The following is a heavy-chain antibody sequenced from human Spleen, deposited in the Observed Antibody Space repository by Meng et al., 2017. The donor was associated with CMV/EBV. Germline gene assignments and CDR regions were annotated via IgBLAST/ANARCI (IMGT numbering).Heavy chain of an antibody. CDR2: MSSGGDTI. D-gene: IGHD4-11*01. Sequence: GGSLRLSCAASGFTFSGYYMNWIRQAPGKGLEWVSYMSSGGDTIDYADSVKGRFTISRDNAKNSLYLQMNSLRAEDTAVYYCAREAYNNYGFDYWGQGTLVTVS. CDR1: GFTFSGYY. CDR3: AREAYNNYGFDY. J-gene: IGHJ4*02. V-gene: IGHV3-11*04.